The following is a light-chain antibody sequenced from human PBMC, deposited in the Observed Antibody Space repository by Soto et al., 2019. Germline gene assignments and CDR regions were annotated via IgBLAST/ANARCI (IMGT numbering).Light chain of an antibody. CDR2: GAS. V-gene: IGKV3-20*01. CDR1: QSVTSNF. Sequence: IVLTQSPGTLSLSPGERATLSCRASQSVTSNFLAWYQQTPGRAPRLLIYGASTRATGIPDRFSGSGSGTDFTLTINRLEAEDFAVYYCQQYGSSPRTFGQGTKVDIK. J-gene: IGKJ1*01. CDR3: QQYGSSPRT.